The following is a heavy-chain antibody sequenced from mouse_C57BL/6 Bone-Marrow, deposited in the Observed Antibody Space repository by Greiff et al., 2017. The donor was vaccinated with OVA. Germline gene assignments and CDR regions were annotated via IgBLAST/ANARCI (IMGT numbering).Heavy chain of an antibody. V-gene: IGHV10-1*01. Sequence: EVKLVESGGGLVQPKGSLKLSCAASGFSFNTYAMNWVRQAPGKGLEWVARIRSKSNNYATYYADSVKDRFTISRDDSESMLYLQMNNLKTEDTAMYYCVRQRYGNPFAYWGQGTLVTVSA. D-gene: IGHD2-10*02. J-gene: IGHJ3*01. CDR1: GFSFNTYA. CDR2: IRSKSNNYAT. CDR3: VRQRYGNPFAY.